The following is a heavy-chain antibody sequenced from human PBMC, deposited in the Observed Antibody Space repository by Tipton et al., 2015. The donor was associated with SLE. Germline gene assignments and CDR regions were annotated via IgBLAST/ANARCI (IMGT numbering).Heavy chain of an antibody. CDR3: ARDSGGSFYDRGGYYQLANRHFDS. CDR2: IFYSGIT. Sequence: TLSLTCSVSGVSINNGYYYWSWIRQHPGRGLEWIGSIFYSGITYYNPSLKSRVVISVDTSENEVSLKLTSVTGADTAVYYCARDSGGSFYDRGGYYQLANRHFDSWGRGTLVIVSS. V-gene: IGHV4-31*03. D-gene: IGHD3-22*01. CDR1: GVSINNGYYY. J-gene: IGHJ4*02.